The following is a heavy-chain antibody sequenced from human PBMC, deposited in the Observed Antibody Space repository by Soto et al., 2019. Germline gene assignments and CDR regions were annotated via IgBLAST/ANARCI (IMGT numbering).Heavy chain of an antibody. V-gene: IGHV3-30*18. D-gene: IGHD6-13*01. CDR2: ISYDGSNK. CDR1: GFTFSNYA. J-gene: IGHJ6*02. Sequence: QVQLVESGGGVVQPGRSLRLCCAASGFTFSNYAMHWIRQAPGKGLEWVAIISYDGSNKYYADSVKGRFTISRDNSENTLYVQMNSLRAEDTAVYYCAKGAAAAGTAGYFYYGMDVWGQGTTVTVSS. CDR3: AKGAAAAGTAGYFYYGMDV.